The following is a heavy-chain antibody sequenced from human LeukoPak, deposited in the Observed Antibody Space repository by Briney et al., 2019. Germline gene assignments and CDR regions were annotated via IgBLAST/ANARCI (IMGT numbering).Heavy chain of an antibody. CDR2: ISSSSSYI. CDR1: GFTFSSYS. D-gene: IGHD1-26*01. J-gene: IGHJ4*02. Sequence: GGSRRLSCAASGFTFSSYSMNWVRQAPGKGLEWVSSISSSSSYIYYADSVKGRFTISRDNAKNSLYLQMNSLRAEDTAVYYCARGGTLKTYYFDYWGQGTLVTVSS. V-gene: IGHV3-21*01. CDR3: ARGGTLKTYYFDY.